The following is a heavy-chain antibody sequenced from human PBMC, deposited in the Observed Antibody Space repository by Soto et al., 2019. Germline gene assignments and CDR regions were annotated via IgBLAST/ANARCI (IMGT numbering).Heavy chain of an antibody. V-gene: IGHV3-48*02. CDR1: GFTFSSYS. D-gene: IGHD6-13*01. J-gene: IGHJ4*02. CDR2: ITSSGTTV. CDR3: ARGSSNWAYYFDF. Sequence: EVHLVESGGGLVQPGGSLRLSCAASGFTFSSYSLNWVRQAPGKGLEWVSYITSSGTTVYYADSVRGRFTISRDNAKNARYLQMNSLRDADTAVYYCARGSSNWAYYFDFWGQGTLVTVSS.